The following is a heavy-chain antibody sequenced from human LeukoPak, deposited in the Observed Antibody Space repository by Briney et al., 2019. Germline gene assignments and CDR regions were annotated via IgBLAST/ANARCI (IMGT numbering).Heavy chain of an antibody. Sequence: PGGSLRLYCAAYGFTFSSYAMSWVRQAQGKGLEGVSAISGSGGSTYYADSVKGRFTISRDNPKNTLDLHMDNLRVEDTAVYYCSNHPSGYYYDLFDYWGQGTLVTVSS. D-gene: IGHD3-22*01. V-gene: IGHV3-23*01. CDR2: ISGSGGST. CDR1: GFTFSSYA. CDR3: SNHPSGYYYDLFDY. J-gene: IGHJ4*02.